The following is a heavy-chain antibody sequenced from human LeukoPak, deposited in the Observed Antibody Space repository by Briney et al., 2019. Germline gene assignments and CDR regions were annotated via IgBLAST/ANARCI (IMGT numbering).Heavy chain of an antibody. V-gene: IGHV4-38-2*02. CDR1: GYSISSGYY. CDR2: IYHSGST. Sequence: SQTLSLTCTVSGYSISSGYYWDWIRQPPGKGLEWIGTIYHSGSTYYNPSLKSRVTISVDTSKNQFSLRLSSVTAADTAVYYCARVGSGVNLYYFDYWGQGTLVTVSS. J-gene: IGHJ4*02. D-gene: IGHD4-23*01. CDR3: ARVGSGVNLYYFDY.